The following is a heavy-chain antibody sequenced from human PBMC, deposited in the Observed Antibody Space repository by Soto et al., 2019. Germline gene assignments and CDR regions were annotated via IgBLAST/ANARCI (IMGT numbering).Heavy chain of an antibody. CDR1: GYNLNFFW. V-gene: IGHV3-74*01. Sequence: EVQLVESGGGLVQPGGSLRLSCAASGYNLNFFWMHWVRQAPGKGLVWVSRINGDGSTANYADSVKGRFTISRDNAENTLFLQMDSLRVEDTAVYYCVRDSPTNLEDADTVASWFDPWGQGTLVTVSS. CDR3: VRDSPTNLEDADTVASWFDP. J-gene: IGHJ5*02. D-gene: IGHD5-12*01. CDR2: INGDGSTA.